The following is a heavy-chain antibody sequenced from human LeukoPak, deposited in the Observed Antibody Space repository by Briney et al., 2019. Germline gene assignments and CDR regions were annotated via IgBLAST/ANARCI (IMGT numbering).Heavy chain of an antibody. CDR2: IYTGGST. CDR1: GFTVSSNY. V-gene: IGHV3-53*01. Sequence: GGSLTLSCAASGFTVSSNYMSWVRQAPRKGLGWVSVIYTGGSTYYADSVKGRFTISRDNSKNTLYLQMNSLRAEDTAVYYCARGYSSGWYFDYWGQGTLVTVSS. CDR3: ARGYSSGWYFDY. J-gene: IGHJ4*02. D-gene: IGHD6-19*01.